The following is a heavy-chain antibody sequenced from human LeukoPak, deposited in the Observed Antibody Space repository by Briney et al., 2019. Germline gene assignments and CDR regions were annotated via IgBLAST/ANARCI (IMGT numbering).Heavy chain of an antibody. CDR3: ASQVVTGFRTTLDY. Sequence: ASVKVSCTASGYTFTSYGISWVRQAPGQGLEWMGWISAYNGNTNYAQKLQGRVTMTTDTSTSTAYMELRSLRSEDTAVYYCASQVVTGFRTTLDYWGQGTLVTVSS. CDR1: GYTFTSYG. D-gene: IGHD4-23*01. CDR2: ISAYNGNT. V-gene: IGHV1-18*01. J-gene: IGHJ4*02.